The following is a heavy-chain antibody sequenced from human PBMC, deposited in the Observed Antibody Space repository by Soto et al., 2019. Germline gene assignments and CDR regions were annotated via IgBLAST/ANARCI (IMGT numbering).Heavy chain of an antibody. V-gene: IGHV3-33*06. CDR2: IWYDGSIK. J-gene: IGHJ3*02. Sequence: GGSLRLSCAASGFTFSSYGMHWVRQAPGKGLEWVAVIWYDGSIKSYADSVKGRLTISRDNSRNRLYLQINSLRAEDTAVYFCAKVNSGWAHDAFDRWGQGTMVTLSS. D-gene: IGHD6-19*01. CDR1: GFTFSSYG. CDR3: AKVNSGWAHDAFDR.